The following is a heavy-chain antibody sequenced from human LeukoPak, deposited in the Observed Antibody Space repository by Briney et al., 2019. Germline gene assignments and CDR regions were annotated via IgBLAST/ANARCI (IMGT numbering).Heavy chain of an antibody. CDR1: GVPFSNYY. D-gene: IGHD6-19*01. V-gene: IGHV4-34*01. CDR3: TRAVAGHPD. CDR2: INHSGYT. Sequence: PSQTLSLTCAVSGVPFSNYYWSWVRQSPRQGLEWIGEINHSGYTNYNPSLKGRVTMSIDTSMNQFSLKLTSVTAADAGVYYCTRAVAGHPDWGQGTLVTVSS. J-gene: IGHJ4*02.